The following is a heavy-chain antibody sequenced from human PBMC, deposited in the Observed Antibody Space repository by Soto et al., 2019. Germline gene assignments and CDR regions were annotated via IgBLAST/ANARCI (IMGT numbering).Heavy chain of an antibody. CDR2: ISDSGGST. Sequence: PGGSLRLSCAASGFTFSIFAMSWVRQSPGKGLEWVSTISDSGGSTYYADAVKGRFTISRDNSMGTLYLQMKSLRVEDTAIYYCAKEVSLGSTVDLGYWGQGVLVTVSS. V-gene: IGHV3-23*01. J-gene: IGHJ4*02. CDR3: AKEVSLGSTVDLGY. CDR1: GFTFSIFA. D-gene: IGHD7-27*01.